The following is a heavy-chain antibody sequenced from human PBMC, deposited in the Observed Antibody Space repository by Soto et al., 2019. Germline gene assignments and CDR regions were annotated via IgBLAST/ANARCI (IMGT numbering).Heavy chain of an antibody. J-gene: IGHJ3*02. CDR2: IYYSGST. CDR3: ARDPQSITGNFRAFDI. V-gene: IGHV4-31*03. D-gene: IGHD1-20*01. Sequence: QVQLQESGPGLVKPSQTLSLTCTVSGGSISSGGYYWSWIRQHPGKGLEWFGYIYYSGSTYYNPSLKSRVTISVDTSKNQFSLKLSSVTAADTAVYYCARDPQSITGNFRAFDIWGQGTMVTVSS. CDR1: GGSISSGGYY.